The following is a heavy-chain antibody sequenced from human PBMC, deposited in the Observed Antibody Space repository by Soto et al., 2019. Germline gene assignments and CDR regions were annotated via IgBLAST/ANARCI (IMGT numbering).Heavy chain of an antibody. J-gene: IGHJ6*02. D-gene: IGHD6-25*01. CDR3: VREARLADV. V-gene: IGHV3-11*06. CDR2: ISGSSSDT. Sequence: GGSLRLSCAASGFTFSNYGMSWVRQAPGKGLEWLSDISGSSSDTNYADSVKGRFTISRDNAKNSLYLQMNSLRVEDTAVYYCVREARLADVWGQGTTVTVSS. CDR1: GFTFSNYG.